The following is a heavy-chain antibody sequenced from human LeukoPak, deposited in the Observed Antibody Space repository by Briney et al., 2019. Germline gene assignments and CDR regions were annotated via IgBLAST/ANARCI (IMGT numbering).Heavy chain of an antibody. CDR3: AKDLTKGYYYYYGLDV. CDR1: EFTFSNYA. Sequence: PGGSLRLSCAASEFTFSNYAMSRVRQAPGKGLEWVSVISDSGRSTYYADSVKGRFTISRDNSKNTQYLQVNSLRAEDTAVYYCAKDLTKGYYYYYGLDVWGQGTTVTVSS. V-gene: IGHV3-23*01. D-gene: IGHD4-11*01. CDR2: ISDSGRST. J-gene: IGHJ6*02.